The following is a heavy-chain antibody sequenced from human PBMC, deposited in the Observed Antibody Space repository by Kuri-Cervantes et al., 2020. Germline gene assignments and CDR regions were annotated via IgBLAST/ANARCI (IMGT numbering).Heavy chain of an antibody. CDR3: ARPYYYYYYMDV. Sequence: SETLSLTCTVSGGSVSSGDYYWGWIRQPPGKALEWIGFIYYSGNTNYNPSLKSRVTISMDTSNNQFSLNLTSVTAADTAVYYCARPYYYYYYMDVWGKGTTVTVSS. J-gene: IGHJ6*03. V-gene: IGHV4-61*08. CDR2: IYYSGNT. CDR1: GGSVSSGDYY.